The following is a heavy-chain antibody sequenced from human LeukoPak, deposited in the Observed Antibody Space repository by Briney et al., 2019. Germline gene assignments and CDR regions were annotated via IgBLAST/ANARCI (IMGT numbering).Heavy chain of an antibody. J-gene: IGHJ1*01. CDR2: ISLNGGST. Sequence: GGSLRLSCAASGFNFDEYGMTWVRQAPGKGLGWVSGISLNGGSTGYADSVKGRFTISRDNAKNSLYLQMDSLRVEDTALYYCVRGITMFQHWGQGTLVTVSS. CDR3: VRGITMFQH. D-gene: IGHD3-10*01. V-gene: IGHV3-20*04. CDR1: GFNFDEYG.